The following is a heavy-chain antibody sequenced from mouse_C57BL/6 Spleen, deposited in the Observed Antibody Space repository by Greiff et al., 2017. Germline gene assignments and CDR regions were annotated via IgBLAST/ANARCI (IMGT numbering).Heavy chain of an antibody. Sequence: VKLQESGAELVRPGTSVKVSCKASGYAFTNYLIEWVKQRPGQGLEWIGVINPGSGGTNYNEKFKGKATLTADKSSSTASMQLSSLTSEDSAVYFCARKGTYAMDYWGQGTSVTVSS. V-gene: IGHV1-54*01. J-gene: IGHJ4*01. CDR1: GYAFTNYL. CDR3: ARKGTYAMDY. D-gene: IGHD2-14*01. CDR2: INPGSGGT.